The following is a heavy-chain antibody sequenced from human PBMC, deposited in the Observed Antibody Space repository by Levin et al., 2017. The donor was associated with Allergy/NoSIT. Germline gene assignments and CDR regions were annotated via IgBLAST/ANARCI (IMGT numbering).Heavy chain of an antibody. CDR3: VRWLPMPLYYFDY. CDR2: MNPNSGNT. J-gene: IGHJ4*02. CDR1: GYTFTSYD. Sequence: GASVKVSCKASGYTFTSYDINWVRQATGQGLEWMGWMNPNSGNTGYAQKFQGRVTMTRNTSISTAYMELSSLRSEDTAVYYCVRWLPMPLYYFDYWGQGTLVTVSS. V-gene: IGHV1-8*01. D-gene: IGHD2-2*01.